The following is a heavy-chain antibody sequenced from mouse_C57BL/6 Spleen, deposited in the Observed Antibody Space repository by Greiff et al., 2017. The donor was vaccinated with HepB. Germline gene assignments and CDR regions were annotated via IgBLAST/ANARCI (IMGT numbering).Heavy chain of an antibody. Sequence: VQLQQPGAELVKPGASVKLSCKASGYTFTSYWMHWVKQRPGRGLEWIGRIDPNSGGTKYNEKFKSKATLTVDKPSSTAYMQLSSLTSEDSAVYYCARSEVHYGSSFAYWGQGTLVTVSA. CDR1: GYTFTSYW. J-gene: IGHJ3*01. CDR2: IDPNSGGT. CDR3: ARSEVHYGSSFAY. D-gene: IGHD1-1*01. V-gene: IGHV1-72*01.